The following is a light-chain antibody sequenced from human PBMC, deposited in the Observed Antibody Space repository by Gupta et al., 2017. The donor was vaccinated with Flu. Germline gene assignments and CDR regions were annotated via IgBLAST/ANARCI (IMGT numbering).Light chain of an antibody. J-gene: IGKJ5*01. CDR3: LQRSIGPVT. V-gene: IGKV3-11*01. CDR1: QTGCSF. Sequence: PATLSLSPGDRATLSCRASQTGCSFVAGSQQNPRPAPRRHSVDVSNRATGSPARFSGSGSGTDFTLTIGSLEPEDFAGYYCLQRSIGPVTFGQGTRLEIK. CDR2: DVS.